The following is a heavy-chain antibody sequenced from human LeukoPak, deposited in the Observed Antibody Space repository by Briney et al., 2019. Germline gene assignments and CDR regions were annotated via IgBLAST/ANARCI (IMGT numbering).Heavy chain of an antibody. J-gene: IGHJ4*02. D-gene: IGHD4-23*01. V-gene: IGHV1-2*02. CDR3: ASRGRWQPSLHFDY. CDR1: GYTFTGYY. CDR2: INPNSGGT. Sequence: ASVKVSCKASGYTFTGYYMHWVRQAPGQGLEWMGWINPNSGGTNYAQKFQGRVTITADKSTSTAYMELSSLRSEDTAVYYCASRGRWQPSLHFDYWGQGTLVTVSS.